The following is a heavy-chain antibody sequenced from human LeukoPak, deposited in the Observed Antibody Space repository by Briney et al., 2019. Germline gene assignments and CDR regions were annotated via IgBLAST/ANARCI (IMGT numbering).Heavy chain of an antibody. CDR3: ARALDGHDYGDYKATPPFDP. D-gene: IGHD4-17*01. J-gene: IGHJ5*02. CDR1: GFTFSSYW. Sequence: GGSLRLSCAASGFTFSSYWMSWVRQAPGKGLEWVANIKQDGSEKYYVDSVKGRFTISRDNAKNSLYLQMNRLRAEDTAVYYCARALDGHDYGDYKATPPFDPWGQGTLVTVSS. V-gene: IGHV3-7*01. CDR2: IKQDGSEK.